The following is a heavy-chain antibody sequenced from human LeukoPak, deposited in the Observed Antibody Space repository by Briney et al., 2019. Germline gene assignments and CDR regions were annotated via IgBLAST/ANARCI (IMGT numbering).Heavy chain of an antibody. CDR1: GFTFSNYG. J-gene: IGHJ4*02. D-gene: IGHD5-12*01. Sequence: GGSLRLSCAASGFTFSNYGMKWVRQAPGKRLEWVSYISSSSDAIYYADSVKGRFTISRDNAENSPYLQLNSLRDEDTAVYYCARAMRSGYDYWGQGTLVTVSS. V-gene: IGHV3-48*02. CDR3: ARAMRSGYDY. CDR2: ISSSSDAI.